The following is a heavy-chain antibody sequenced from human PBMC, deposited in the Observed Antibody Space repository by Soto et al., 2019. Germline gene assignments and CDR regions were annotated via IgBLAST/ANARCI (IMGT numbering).Heavy chain of an antibody. CDR1: GGSISSYY. V-gene: IGHV4-4*07. CDR2: IYTSGST. J-gene: IGHJ6*02. D-gene: IGHD3-3*01. Sequence: ETLSLTCTVSGGSISSYYWSWIRQPAGKGLEWIGRIYTSGSTNYNPSLKSRVTMSVDTSKNQFSLKLSSVTAADTAVYYCARDTYYDFWSGYLPGPDYYYYGMDVWGQGTTVTVSS. CDR3: ARDTYYDFWSGYLPGPDYYYYGMDV.